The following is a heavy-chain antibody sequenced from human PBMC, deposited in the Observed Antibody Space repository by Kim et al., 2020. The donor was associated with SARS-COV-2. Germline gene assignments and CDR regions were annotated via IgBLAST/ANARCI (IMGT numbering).Heavy chain of an antibody. CDR2: INAGNGNT. CDR1: GYSFSSFD. D-gene: IGHD3-10*01. CDR3: ARASFGKYHFDY. V-gene: IGHV1-3*01. J-gene: IGHJ4*02. Sequence: ASVKVSCKASGYSFSSFDISWVRQAPGQGLEWMGWINAGNGNTKYSQKCQGRVTFTRDTSATTAYMEMRNLKSDDTALSYCARASFGKYHFDYWGQGTLVTVSS.